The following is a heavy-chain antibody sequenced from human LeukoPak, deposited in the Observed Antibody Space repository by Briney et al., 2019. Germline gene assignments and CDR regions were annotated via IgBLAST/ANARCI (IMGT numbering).Heavy chain of an antibody. V-gene: IGHV3-48*01. Sequence: GGSLRLSCAASGFTFSSYSMNWVRQAPGKGLEWVSYISSSSSTIYYADSVKGRFTISRDNAKNSLYLQMNSLRAEDTAVYYCARDPGNYYYYYYMDVWVKGTTVTVSS. CDR2: ISSSSSTI. J-gene: IGHJ6*03. CDR1: GFTFSSYS. CDR3: ARDPGNYYYYYYMDV.